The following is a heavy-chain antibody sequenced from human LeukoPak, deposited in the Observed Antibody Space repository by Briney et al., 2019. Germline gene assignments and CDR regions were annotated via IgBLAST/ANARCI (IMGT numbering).Heavy chain of an antibody. CDR3: ARVSSYDFWSGYYPFDY. Sequence: GGSLRLSCAASGFTFSSYGMNWVRQAPGKGLEWVSYISSSSSTIYYADSVKGRFTISRDNAKNSLYLQMNSLRAEDTAVYYCARVSSYDFWSGYYPFDYWGQGTLVTVSS. J-gene: IGHJ4*02. D-gene: IGHD3-3*01. CDR1: GFTFSSYG. V-gene: IGHV3-48*01. CDR2: ISSSSSTI.